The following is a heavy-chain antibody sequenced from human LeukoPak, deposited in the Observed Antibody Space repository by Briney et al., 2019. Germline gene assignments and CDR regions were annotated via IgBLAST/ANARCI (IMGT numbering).Heavy chain of an antibody. CDR2: ISAYNGNT. CDR3: ARATVTTVHYYYYGMDV. CDR1: GYTFTSYG. J-gene: IGHJ6*02. V-gene: IGHV1-18*01. Sequence: ASVKVSCKTSGYTFTSYGISWVRQAPGQGLEWMGWISAYNGNTNYAQKLQGRVTMTTDTSTSTAYMELRSLRSDDTAVYYCARATVTTVHYYYYGMDVWGQGTTVTVSS. D-gene: IGHD4-17*01.